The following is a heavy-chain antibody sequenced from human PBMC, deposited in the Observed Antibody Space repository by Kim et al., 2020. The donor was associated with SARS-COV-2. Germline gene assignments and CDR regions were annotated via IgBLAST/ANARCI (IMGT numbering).Heavy chain of an antibody. V-gene: IGHV3-15*01. J-gene: IGHJ3*02. CDR3: TTDGFYVILTGWWDAFDI. CDR1: GFTFSNAW. Sequence: GGSLRLSCAASGFTFSNAWMSWVRQAPGKGLEWVGRIKSKTDGGTTDYAAPVKGRFTISRDDSKNTLYLQMNSLKTEDTAVYYCTTDGFYVILTGWWDAFDIWGQGTMVTVSS. CDR2: IKSKTDGGTT. D-gene: IGHD3-9*01.